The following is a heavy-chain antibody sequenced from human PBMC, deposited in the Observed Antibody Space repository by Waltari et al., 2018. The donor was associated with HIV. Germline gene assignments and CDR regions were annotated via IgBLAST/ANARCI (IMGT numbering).Heavy chain of an antibody. CDR3: ARDPGGYGPTDY. J-gene: IGHJ4*02. V-gene: IGHV1-2*02. D-gene: IGHD5-12*01. CDR1: GYTFTGYY. Sequence: QVQLVQSGAEVKKPGASVKVSCKASGYTFTGYYMHWVRQAPGQGLGWMGCSNPNSGRTNYAQKFQGRVPMTRDTSISTAYMGLSRLRSDDTAVYYCARDPGGYGPTDYWGQGTLVTVSS. CDR2: SNPNSGRT.